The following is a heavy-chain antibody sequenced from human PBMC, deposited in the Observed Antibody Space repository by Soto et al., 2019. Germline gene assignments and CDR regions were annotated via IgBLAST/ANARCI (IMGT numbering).Heavy chain of an antibody. J-gene: IGHJ3*02. D-gene: IGHD3-10*01. CDR2: MSHSGGT. CDR1: GGFVSSGSYY. CDR3: GGVDRGTTTTVVDAFDI. V-gene: IGHV4-61*01. Sequence: SETLSLTCAVYGGFVSSGSYYWSLIRQPPGKGLEWIGEMSHSGGTHFNPSLKSRATISVDTSKTQFSLKMTSVTAADTALYYCGGVDRGTTTTVVDAFDIRCPGTMVAVSS.